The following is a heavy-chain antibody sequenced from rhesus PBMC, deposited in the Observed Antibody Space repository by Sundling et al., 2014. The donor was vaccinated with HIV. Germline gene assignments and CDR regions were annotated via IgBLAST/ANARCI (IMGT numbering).Heavy chain of an antibody. V-gene: IGHV4-106*01. CDR1: GGSISDNDY. CDR3: ARDRIAAGRYYGLDS. D-gene: IGHD6-13*01. CDR2: IYGSSGST. J-gene: IGHJ6*01. Sequence: QVQLQESGPGLVKPSETLSLTCAVSGGSISDNDYWNWIRQPPGKGLEWIGDIYGSSGSTNYNPSLTSRVTISTDTSKNQFSLKLTSVTAADTAVYYCARDRIAAGRYYGLDSWGQGVVVTVSS.